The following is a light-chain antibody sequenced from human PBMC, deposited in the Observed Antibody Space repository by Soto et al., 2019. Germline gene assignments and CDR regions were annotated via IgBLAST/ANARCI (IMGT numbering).Light chain of an antibody. CDR1: SSDVGGYNY. CDR2: EVS. J-gene: IGLJ1*01. CDR3: RSYTSSSTLV. Sequence: QSALTQPASVSGSPGQSITISCTGTSSDVGGYNYVSWYQQHPGKAPKLMIYEVSNRPSGVSNRFSGSKSGNTASLTISGLQAEDEAYYYCRSYTSSSTLVFGTGTQLTVL. V-gene: IGLV2-14*01.